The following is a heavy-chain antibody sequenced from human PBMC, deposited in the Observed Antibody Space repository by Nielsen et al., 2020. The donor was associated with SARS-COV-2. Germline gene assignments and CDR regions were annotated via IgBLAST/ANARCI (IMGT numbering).Heavy chain of an antibody. J-gene: IGHJ6*02. CDR1: GFTVSSNY. Sequence: GESLKISCAASGFTVSSNYMSWVRQAPGKGLEWVSVIYSGGSTYYADSVKGRFTISRDNSKNTLYLQMNSPRAEDTAVYYCARGPYTRYGMDVWGQGTTVTVSS. D-gene: IGHD4-11*01. V-gene: IGHV3-66*01. CDR2: IYSGGST. CDR3: ARGPYTRYGMDV.